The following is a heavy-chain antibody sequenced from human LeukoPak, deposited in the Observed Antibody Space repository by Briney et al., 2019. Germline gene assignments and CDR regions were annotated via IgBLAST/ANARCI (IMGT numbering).Heavy chain of an antibody. CDR3: ARGDQMVTTSYDY. CDR2: ISYDGSNK. D-gene: IGHD4-17*01. J-gene: IGHJ4*02. V-gene: IGHV3-30*03. Sequence: GRSLRLSCAASGFTFSSYGMHWVRQAPGKGLEWVAVISYDGSNKYYADSVKGRFTISRDNSKNTLYLQMNSLRAEDTAVYYCARGDQMVTTSYDYWGQGTLVTVSS. CDR1: GFTFSSYG.